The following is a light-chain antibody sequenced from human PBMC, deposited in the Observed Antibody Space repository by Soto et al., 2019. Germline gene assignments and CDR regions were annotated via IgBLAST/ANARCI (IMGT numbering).Light chain of an antibody. V-gene: IGKV3-20*01. CDR2: GAS. Sequence: EIVLTQSPGTLSLSPGERATLSCRASQSINSRYLAWYQQKPGQAPRLLIYGASSRATGMPDRFSGSGSGTDFTVTIIRLEPEDFAVYYCQQFGSSPGFTFGPGTKVDIK. J-gene: IGKJ3*01. CDR1: QSINSRY. CDR3: QQFGSSPGFT.